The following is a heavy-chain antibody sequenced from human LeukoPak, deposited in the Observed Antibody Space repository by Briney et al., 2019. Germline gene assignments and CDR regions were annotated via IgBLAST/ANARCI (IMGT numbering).Heavy chain of an antibody. Sequence: SQTLSLACTVSGASISSYYWTCIRQHPGNGLEWIGFTSFSGSTNYNPSLKGRVTISVDTSRNQFSLRLNAMTAADTAVYYCARRNYDILPGFYGGGTYNFYYTDVWGKGTTVIVSS. J-gene: IGHJ6*03. CDR2: TSFSGST. V-gene: IGHV4-59*08. D-gene: IGHD3-9*01. CDR1: GASISSYY. CDR3: ARRNYDILPGFYGGGTYNFYYTDV.